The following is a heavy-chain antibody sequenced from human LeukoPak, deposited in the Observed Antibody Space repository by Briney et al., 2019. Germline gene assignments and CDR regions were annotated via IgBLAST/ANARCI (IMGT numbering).Heavy chain of an antibody. CDR2: ISSSSSYI. J-gene: IGHJ4*02. CDR1: GFTFSSYS. V-gene: IGHV3-21*01. D-gene: IGHD3-9*01. Sequence: GGSLRLSCAASGFTFSSYSMNWVRQAPGKGLEWVSSISSSSSYIYYADSVKGRFTISRDNAKNSLYLQMNSLRAEDTAVYYCARDGRYFDWYLDYWGQGTLVTVPS. CDR3: ARDGRYFDWYLDY.